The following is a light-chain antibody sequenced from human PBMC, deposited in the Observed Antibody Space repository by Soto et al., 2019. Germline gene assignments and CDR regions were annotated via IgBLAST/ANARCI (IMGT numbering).Light chain of an antibody. V-gene: IGKV1-39*01. CDR2: AAS. J-gene: IGKJ4*01. CDR3: QQADSFPLS. Sequence: DIQMTQSPSSLSASVGDRVTITCRASQSINSYLNWYQQRPGKAPKVLIYAASSLESGVPSRFSGSGSETDFSLTISSLQPEDFATYYCQQADSFPLSFGGGTKVEI. CDR1: QSINSY.